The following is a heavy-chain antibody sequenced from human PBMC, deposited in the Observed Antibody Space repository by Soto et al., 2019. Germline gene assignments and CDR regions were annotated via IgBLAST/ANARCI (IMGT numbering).Heavy chain of an antibody. CDR3: ARQGGYCSGGSCYFRYYGMDV. D-gene: IGHD2-15*01. J-gene: IGHJ6*02. V-gene: IGHV5-51*01. CDR2: IYPGDSDA. CDR1: GYSCTSYW. Sequence: XESLKIAFKGAGYSCTSYWLGWVRQMPGKGLEWMGIIYPGDSDARYSPSFQGQVTISADKSISTAYLQWSSLKASDTAMYYCARQGGYCSGGSCYFRYYGMDVWGQGTTVTVSS.